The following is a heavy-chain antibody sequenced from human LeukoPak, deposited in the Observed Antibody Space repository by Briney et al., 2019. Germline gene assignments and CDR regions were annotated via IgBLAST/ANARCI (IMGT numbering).Heavy chain of an antibody. J-gene: IGHJ6*02. CDR1: GYTFTSYD. CDR3: ARLFIVVVPAAILPLYYYYGMDV. CDR2: MNPNSGNT. Sequence: GASVKVSCKASGYTFTSYDINWVRQATGQGLEWMGWMNPNSGNTGYAQKFQGRVTMTRSTSISTAYMELSSLRSEDTAVYYCARLFIVVVPAAILPLYYYYGMDVWGQGTTVTVSS. V-gene: IGHV1-8*01. D-gene: IGHD2-2*02.